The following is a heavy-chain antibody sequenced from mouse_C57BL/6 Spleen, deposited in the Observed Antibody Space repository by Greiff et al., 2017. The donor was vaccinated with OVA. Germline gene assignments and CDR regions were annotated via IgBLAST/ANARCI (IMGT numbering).Heavy chain of an antibody. CDR2: IDPSDSYT. V-gene: IGHV1-69*01. Sequence: QVQLQQPGAELVMPGASVKLSCKASGYTFTSYWMHWVKQRPGQGLEWIGEIDPSDSYTNYNQKFKGKSTLTVDKSSSTAYMQLSSLTSEDSAVYYCARFDDGDDWGKGTTLTVSS. J-gene: IGHJ2*01. CDR1: GYTFTSYW. CDR3: ARFDDGDD. D-gene: IGHD2-3*01.